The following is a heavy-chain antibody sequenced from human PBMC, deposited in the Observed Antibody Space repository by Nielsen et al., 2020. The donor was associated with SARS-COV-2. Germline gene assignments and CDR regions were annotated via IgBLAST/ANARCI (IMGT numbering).Heavy chain of an antibody. CDR1: GYTFTSYY. CDR2: INPSGGST. V-gene: IGHV1-46*01. J-gene: IGHJ4*02. D-gene: IGHD6-13*01. CDR3: ARETRIAAAGKATVYYFDY. Sequence: ASVKVSCKASGYTFTSYYMHWVRQAPGQGLEWMGIINPSGGSTSYAQKFQGRVTMTRDTSTSTVYMELSSLRSEDTAVYYCARETRIAAAGKATVYYFDYWGQGTLVTVSS.